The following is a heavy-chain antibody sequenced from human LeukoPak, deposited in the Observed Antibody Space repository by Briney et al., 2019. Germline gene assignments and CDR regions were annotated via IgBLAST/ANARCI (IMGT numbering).Heavy chain of an antibody. J-gene: IGHJ6*03. CDR1: GGSISSYY. CDR3: ARRVRGWYDADYYYMDV. V-gene: IGHV4-4*07. Sequence: SETLSLTCTVSGGSISSYYWSWIRQPAGKGLEWIGRIYTTGSTNYNPSLKSRGTISVDTSKNQFSLKLSSVTAADTAVYYCARRVRGWYDADYYYMDVWGKGTTVTISS. CDR2: IYTTGST. D-gene: IGHD6-19*01.